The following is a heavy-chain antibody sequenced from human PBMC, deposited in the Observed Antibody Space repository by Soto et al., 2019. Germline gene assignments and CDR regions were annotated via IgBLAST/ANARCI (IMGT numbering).Heavy chain of an antibody. J-gene: IGHJ6*02. D-gene: IGHD6-13*01. Sequence: PSETLSLTCAVYGGSFSGYYWSWIRQPPGKGLEWIGEINHSGSTNYNPSLKSRVTISVDTSKNQFSLKLSSVTAADTAVYYCARGQDSSSWLPEYYYYGMDVWGQGTTVTVSS. V-gene: IGHV4-34*01. CDR1: GGSFSGYY. CDR2: INHSGST. CDR3: ARGQDSSSWLPEYYYYGMDV.